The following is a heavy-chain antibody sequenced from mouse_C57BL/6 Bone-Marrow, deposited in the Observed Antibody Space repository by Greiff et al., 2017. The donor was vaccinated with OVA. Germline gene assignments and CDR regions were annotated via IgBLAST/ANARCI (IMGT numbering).Heavy chain of an antibody. V-gene: IGHV5-2*03. J-gene: IGHJ4*01. Sequence: DVMLVESGGGLVQPGESLKLSCESNEYEFPSHDMSWVRKTPEKRLELVAAINSDGGSTYYPDTMERRFIISRDNTKKTLYLQMSSLRSEDTALYYCARREGFYYGPYAMDYWGQGTSVTVSS. CDR2: INSDGGST. CDR1: EYEFPSHD. CDR3: ARREGFYYGPYAMDY. D-gene: IGHD1-1*01.